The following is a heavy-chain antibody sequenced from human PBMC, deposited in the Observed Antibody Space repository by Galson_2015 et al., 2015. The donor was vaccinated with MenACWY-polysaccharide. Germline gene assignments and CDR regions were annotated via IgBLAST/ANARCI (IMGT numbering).Heavy chain of an antibody. D-gene: IGHD7-27*01. V-gene: IGHV1-3*01. CDR1: GYSFTSHP. Sequence: SVKVSCKASGYSFTSHPIHWVRQAPGQRLEWMGWISPDSGNTRYSHNFHDRVTITRDTSATTAYMELSSLESEDTAVYYCASQLNWGTFDYWGQGTPVTVSS. CDR3: ASQLNWGTFDY. J-gene: IGHJ4*02. CDR2: ISPDSGNT.